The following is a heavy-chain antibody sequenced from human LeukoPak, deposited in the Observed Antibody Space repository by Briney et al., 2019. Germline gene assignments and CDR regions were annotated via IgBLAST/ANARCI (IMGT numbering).Heavy chain of an antibody. Sequence: GASVKVSCKASGYTFTSYDINWVRQATGQGPEWMGWMNPNSGDTGYTQKFQGRVTMTRNTSINTAYMELSSLRSEDTAVYYCGRGRGNGRPENYFDYWGQGTLVTVS. CDR3: GRGRGNGRPENYFDY. CDR1: GYTFTSYD. J-gene: IGHJ4*02. D-gene: IGHD2-8*01. V-gene: IGHV1-8*01. CDR2: MNPNSGDT.